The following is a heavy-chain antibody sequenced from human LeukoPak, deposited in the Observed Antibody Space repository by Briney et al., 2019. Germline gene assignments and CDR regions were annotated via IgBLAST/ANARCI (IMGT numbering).Heavy chain of an antibody. Sequence: SVKVSCKASGCTFSSYAISWVRQAPGQGLEWMGRIIPIFGTANYAQKFQGRVTITTDESTSTAYMELSSLRSEDTAVYYCARGVAARGPDYWGQGTLVTVSS. CDR1: GCTFSSYA. D-gene: IGHD6-6*01. V-gene: IGHV1-69*05. J-gene: IGHJ4*02. CDR2: IIPIFGTA. CDR3: ARGVAARGPDY.